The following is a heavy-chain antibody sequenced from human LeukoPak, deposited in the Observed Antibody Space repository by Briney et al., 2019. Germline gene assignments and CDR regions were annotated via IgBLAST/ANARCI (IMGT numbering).Heavy chain of an antibody. CDR1: GFTFSSYG. J-gene: IGHJ6*03. D-gene: IGHD1-7*01. Sequence: GGSLRLSCAASGFTFSSYGMHWVRQAPGKGLEWVAVIWYGGSNKYYADSVKGRFTISRDNSKNTLYLQMNSLRAEDTAVYYCAKGRTTGLGMDYYMDVWGKGTTVTVSS. V-gene: IGHV3-33*08. CDR2: IWYGGSNK. CDR3: AKGRTTGLGMDYYMDV.